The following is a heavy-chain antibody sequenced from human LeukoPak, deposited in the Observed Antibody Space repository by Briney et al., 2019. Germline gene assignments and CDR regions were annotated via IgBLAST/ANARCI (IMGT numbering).Heavy chain of an antibody. CDR1: GFTFSSYG. CDR2: ISYDGSNK. CDR3: AKDAGYSGYDYFDY. D-gene: IGHD5-12*01. V-gene: IGHV3-30*18. Sequence: GGSLRLSCAASGFTFSSYGMHWVRQAPGKGLEWVAVISYDGSNKYYADSVKGRFTISRDNSKNTLYLQMNSLGAEDTAVYYCAKDAGYSGYDYFDYWGQGTLVTVSS. J-gene: IGHJ4*02.